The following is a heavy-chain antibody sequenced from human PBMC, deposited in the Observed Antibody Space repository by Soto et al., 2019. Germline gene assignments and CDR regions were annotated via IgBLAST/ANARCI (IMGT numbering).Heavy chain of an antibody. CDR1: GDSVSSNSAA. D-gene: IGHD1-26*01. CDR3: VHSGGYFDY. Sequence: PSQTLSLTCVISGDSVSSNSAAWNWIRQSPSRGLEWLGRTYYRSKWYNEYAVSVKGRIIINPDTSRHQFSLQLNSVTPEDTAVYYCVHSGGYFDYWGQGTLVTVSS. J-gene: IGHJ4*02. CDR2: TYYRSKWYN. V-gene: IGHV6-1*01.